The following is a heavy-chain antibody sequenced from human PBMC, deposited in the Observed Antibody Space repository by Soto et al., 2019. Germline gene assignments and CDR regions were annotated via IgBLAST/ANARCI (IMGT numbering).Heavy chain of an antibody. Sequence: QFQLVQSGAEEKKPGASVKVSGKASGYTFTSYAMHWVRQAPGQRLEWMGWINAGNGNTKYSQKFQGRVTITRDTYASTAYMELRRLRSEDTAVYYCATDRQQLNWFDPWGQGTLVTVSS. CDR3: ATDRQQLNWFDP. J-gene: IGHJ5*02. CDR1: GYTFTSYA. D-gene: IGHD6-13*01. CDR2: INAGNGNT. V-gene: IGHV1-3*05.